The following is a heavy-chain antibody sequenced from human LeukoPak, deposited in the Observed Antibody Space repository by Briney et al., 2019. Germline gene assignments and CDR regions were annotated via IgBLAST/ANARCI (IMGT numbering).Heavy chain of an antibody. D-gene: IGHD3-22*01. CDR2: ISAYNGNT. Sequence: ASVKVSCKASGYTFTSYGISWVRQAPGQGLEWMGWISAYNGNTNYAQKLQGRVTMTTDTSTSTACMELRSPRSDDTAVYYCARAYYYDSSGYSDYWGQGTLVTVSS. CDR1: GYTFTSYG. J-gene: IGHJ4*02. CDR3: ARAYYYDSSGYSDY. V-gene: IGHV1-18*01.